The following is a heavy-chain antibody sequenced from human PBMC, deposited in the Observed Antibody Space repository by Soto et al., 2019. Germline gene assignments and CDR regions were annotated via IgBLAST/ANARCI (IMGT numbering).Heavy chain of an antibody. CDR1: GFTFSSYA. D-gene: IGHD6-19*01. V-gene: IGHV3-23*01. Sequence: GESLKISCAASGFTFSSYAMSWVRQAPGKGLEWVSAISGSGGSTYYADSVKGRFTISRDNSKNTLYLQMNSLRAEDTAVYYCAKKRIEQWLIDYWGQGTLVTVSS. CDR3: AKKRIEQWLIDY. J-gene: IGHJ4*02. CDR2: ISGSGGST.